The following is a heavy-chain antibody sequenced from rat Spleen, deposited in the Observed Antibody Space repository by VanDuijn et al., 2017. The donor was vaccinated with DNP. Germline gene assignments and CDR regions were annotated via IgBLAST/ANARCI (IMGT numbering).Heavy chain of an antibody. J-gene: IGHJ3*01. V-gene: IGHV3-3*01. Sequence: EVQLQESGPGLVKPSQSLSLTCSVTGFSITRSYRWNWIRKFPGSKLEWMGYINSAGSTNYNPSLKSRISITRDTSKTQFFLQVNSVTTEDTATYYCTNRLYGWFAYWGQGTLVTVSS. CDR3: TNRLYGWFAY. CDR1: GFSITRSYR. D-gene: IGHD4-1*01. CDR2: INSAGST.